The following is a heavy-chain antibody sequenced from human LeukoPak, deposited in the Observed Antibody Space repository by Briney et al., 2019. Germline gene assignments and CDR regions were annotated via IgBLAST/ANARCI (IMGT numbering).Heavy chain of an antibody. CDR1: GYSISSGYY. V-gene: IGHV4-38-2*02. Sequence: SETLSLTCTVSGYSISSGYYWGWIRQPPGKGLEWIGSIYPSGNTYYNPCLKSRVTISVDTSKHQFSLKLSSVTAADTAVYYCARIGPGDFDIDYWGQGTLVTVSS. CDR3: ARIGPGDFDIDY. J-gene: IGHJ4*02. D-gene: IGHD2-21*02. CDR2: IYPSGNT.